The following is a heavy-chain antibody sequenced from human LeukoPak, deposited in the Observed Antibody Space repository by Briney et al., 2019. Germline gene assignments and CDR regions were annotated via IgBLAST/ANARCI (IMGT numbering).Heavy chain of an antibody. V-gene: IGHV4-4*07. CDR1: GRSINNGYF. CDR2: IYTSGST. Sequence: PSETLSLTCTVSGRSINNGYFWGWIRQPAGKGLEWIGRIYTSGSTNYNPSLKSRVTMSVDTSKNQFSLKLSSVTAADTAVYYCARGATNPNNFDYWGQGTLVTVSS. CDR3: ARGATNPNNFDY. J-gene: IGHJ4*02.